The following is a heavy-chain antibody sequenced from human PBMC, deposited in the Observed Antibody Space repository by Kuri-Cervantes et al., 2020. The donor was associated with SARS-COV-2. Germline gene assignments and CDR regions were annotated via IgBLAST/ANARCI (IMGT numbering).Heavy chain of an antibody. CDR2: IYHNANT. CDR1: GDSMNNGNW. V-gene: IGHV4-4*02. CDR3: ASLLLWQQFAH. D-gene: IGHD5-24*01. J-gene: IGHJ4*02. Sequence: GSLRLSCDVSGDSMNNGNWWTCVRQTQGKGLEWIGEIYHNANTNYNPSLKSQVTISVDESKNQFSLKLNSVTAADTAVYYCASLLLWQQFAHWGQGILVTVSS.